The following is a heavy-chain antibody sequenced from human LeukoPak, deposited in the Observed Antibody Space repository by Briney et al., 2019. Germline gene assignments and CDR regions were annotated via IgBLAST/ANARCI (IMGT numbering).Heavy chain of an antibody. V-gene: IGHV4-30-4*08. D-gene: IGHD4-11*01. CDR1: GGSISSGDYY. CDR3: ARVGGVTKSSFDP. Sequence: SETLSLTCTVSGGSISSGDYYWSWIRQPPGKGLEWIGYIYYSGSTYYNPSLNSRVTISVDTSKNQFSLKLSSVTAADTAVYYCARVGGVTKSSFDPWGQGTLVTVSS. CDR2: IYYSGST. J-gene: IGHJ5*02.